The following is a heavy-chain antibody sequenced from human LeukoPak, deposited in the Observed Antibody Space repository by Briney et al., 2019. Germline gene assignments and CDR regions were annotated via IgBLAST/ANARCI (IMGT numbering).Heavy chain of an antibody. J-gene: IGHJ3*02. CDR1: GFTFSSYS. D-gene: IGHD3-22*01. V-gene: IGHV3-21*01. CDR3: ARATGHSSGYYFGAFDI. Sequence: PGGSLRLSCAASGFTFSSYSMNWVRQAPGNGLEWVSSISSSSSYIYYADSVKGRLTISRDNAKNSLYLQMNSLRAEDTAVYYCARATGHSSGYYFGAFDIWGQGTMVTVSS. CDR2: ISSSSSYI.